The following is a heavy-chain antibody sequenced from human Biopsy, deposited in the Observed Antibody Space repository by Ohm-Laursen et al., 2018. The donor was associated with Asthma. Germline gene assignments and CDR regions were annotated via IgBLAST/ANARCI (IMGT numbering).Heavy chain of an antibody. J-gene: IGHJ6*02. Sequence: SLRLSCTASGFSCSDYYMTGMRQAPGKGLAWVSSISSSGSTTYPAESVKGRFTISWDNAQKSLFLQRGSLRDEDTAIYYCARVFESSEWGPFYHFGLDVWGQGTTVAVSS. CDR2: ISSSGSTT. D-gene: IGHD6-25*01. CDR3: ARVFESSEWGPFYHFGLDV. CDR1: GFSCSDYY. V-gene: IGHV3-11*01.